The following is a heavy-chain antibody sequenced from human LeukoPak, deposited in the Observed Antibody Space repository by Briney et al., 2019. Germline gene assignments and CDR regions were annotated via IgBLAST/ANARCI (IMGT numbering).Heavy chain of an antibody. J-gene: IGHJ4*02. CDR3: ARDRLRYYYDSSGYYAGYFDY. V-gene: IGHV4-4*07. CDR2: IYTSGST. CDR1: GGSISSYY. Sequence: SETLSLTCTVSGGSISSYYWSWIRQPAGKGLEWIGRIYTSGSTNYNPSLKSRVTMSVDTSKNQFSLKLSSVTAADTAVYYCARDRLRYYYDSSGYYAGYFDYRGQGTLVTVSS. D-gene: IGHD3-22*01.